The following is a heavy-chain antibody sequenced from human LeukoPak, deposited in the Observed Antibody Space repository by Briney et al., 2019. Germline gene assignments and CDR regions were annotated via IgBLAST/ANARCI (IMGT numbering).Heavy chain of an antibody. D-gene: IGHD6-19*01. V-gene: IGHV1-18*01. CDR2: ISAYNGNT. J-gene: IGHJ4*02. CDR1: GYTFTSYG. CDR3: ARSSGWYVYFDY. Sequence: ASVKVSCEASGYTFTSYGISWVRQAPGQGLEWMGWISAYNGNTNYAQKLQGRITMTTDTSTSTAYMEMRSLRSDDTAVYYCARSSGWYVYFDYWGQGTLVTVSS.